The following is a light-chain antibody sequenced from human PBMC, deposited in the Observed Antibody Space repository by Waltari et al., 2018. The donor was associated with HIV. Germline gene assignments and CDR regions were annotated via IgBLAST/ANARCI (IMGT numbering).Light chain of an antibody. V-gene: IGKV2-30*01. CDR1: QSLLYSDGNTY. CDR3: MQGTHWPRYT. J-gene: IGKJ2*01. CDR2: KVS. Sequence: DVVMTQSPLSLPVTLGQPASISCSSSQSLLYSDGNTYLSWFQQRPGQSPRRLIYKVSNRDSGFPDRFSGSGSGTDFTLKISRVEAEDVGVYYCMQGTHWPRYTFGQGTKLEIK.